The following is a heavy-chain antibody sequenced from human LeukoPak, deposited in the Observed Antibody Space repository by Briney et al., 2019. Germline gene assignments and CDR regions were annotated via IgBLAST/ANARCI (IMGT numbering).Heavy chain of an antibody. Sequence: PSETLSLTCTVSGGSISSSSYYWGWIRQPPGKGLEWIGSIYYSGSTYYNPSLKSRVTISVDTSKNQFSLKLSSVTAADTAVYYCASTGLTYYYGSGSYYQVSFDYWGQGTLVTVSS. D-gene: IGHD3-10*01. CDR3: ASTGLTYYYGSGSYYQVSFDY. CDR1: GGSISSSSYY. V-gene: IGHV4-39*07. CDR2: IYYSGST. J-gene: IGHJ4*02.